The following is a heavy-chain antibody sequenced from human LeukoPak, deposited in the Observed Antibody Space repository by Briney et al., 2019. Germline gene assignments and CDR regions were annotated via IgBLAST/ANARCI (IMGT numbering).Heavy chain of an antibody. CDR2: IRYDGSNK. V-gene: IGHV3-30*02. CDR1: GFTFSSYG. J-gene: IGHJ5*02. D-gene: IGHD3-3*01. CDR3: AKDLDFWSAHLGP. Sequence: GGSLRLSCEASGFTFSSYGMHWVRQAPGKRLEWVAFIRYDGSNKYYADSVKGRFTISRDNSKNTLYLQMNSLRAEDTAVYYCAKDLDFWSAHLGPLGQGTLVTVSS.